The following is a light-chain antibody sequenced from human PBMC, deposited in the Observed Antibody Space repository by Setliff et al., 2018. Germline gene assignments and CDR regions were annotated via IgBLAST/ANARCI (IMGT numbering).Light chain of an antibody. V-gene: IGLV2-14*01. CDR3: TSYTSSRTYV. Sequence: QSALTQPASVSGSPGQSITISCTGTSSDVGYYNYVSWYQQHPGKAPKLMIYEVGNRPSGVSNRFSGSKSGNTASLTISGLQAEDGADYYCTSYTSSRTYVFGTGTKVTVL. CDR2: EVG. CDR1: SSDVGYYNY. J-gene: IGLJ1*01.